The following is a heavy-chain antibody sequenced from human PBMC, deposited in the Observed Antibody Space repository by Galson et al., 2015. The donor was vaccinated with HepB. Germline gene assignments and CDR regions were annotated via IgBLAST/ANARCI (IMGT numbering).Heavy chain of an antibody. CDR3: ARDLAAINSWYTGYFFDS. CDR2: IRHDGSDI. J-gene: IGHJ4*02. V-gene: IGHV3-7*01. D-gene: IGHD2-15*01. CDR1: GFSFSTYW. Sequence: SLRPSCAASGFSFSTYWMSWVRQAPEKGLEWVANIRHDGSDISYVDSVKGRFTISRDNAYNSLYLQMNSLRAEDTAVYYCARDLAAINSWYTGYFFDSWGQGTLVTVSS.